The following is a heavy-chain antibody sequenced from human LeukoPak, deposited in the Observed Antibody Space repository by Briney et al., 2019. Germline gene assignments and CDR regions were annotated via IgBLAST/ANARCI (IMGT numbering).Heavy chain of an antibody. CDR1: GFTFSSYA. D-gene: IGHD5-18*01. J-gene: IGHJ4*02. Sequence: GGSLRLSCAASGFTFSSYAMSWVRQAPGKGLEWASAISGSGGSTYYADSVKGRFTISRDNSKNTLYLQMNSLRAEDTAVYYCAKHGYSYGNFDYWGQGTLVTVSS. CDR3: AKHGYSYGNFDY. CDR2: ISGSGGST. V-gene: IGHV3-23*01.